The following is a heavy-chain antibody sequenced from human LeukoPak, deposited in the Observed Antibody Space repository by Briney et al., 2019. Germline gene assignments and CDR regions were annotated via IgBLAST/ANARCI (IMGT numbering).Heavy chain of an antibody. J-gene: IGHJ4*02. D-gene: IGHD3-22*01. CDR1: GFTFSSYA. CDR2: ISGSGGST. Sequence: GGSLRLSCAASGFTFSSYAMSWVRQAPGKGLEWVSAISGSGGSTYYADSVKGRFTISRDNSKNTLYLQMNSLRAEDTAVYYCAKEPDYYDSSGYLYYFDYWGQGTLVTVSS. V-gene: IGHV3-23*01. CDR3: AKEPDYYDSSGYLYYFDY.